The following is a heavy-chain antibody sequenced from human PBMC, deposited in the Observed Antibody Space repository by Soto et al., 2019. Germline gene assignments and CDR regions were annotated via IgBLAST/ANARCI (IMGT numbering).Heavy chain of an antibody. V-gene: IGHV4-4*02. D-gene: IGHD2-2*01. CDR3: ARGVLVPAAAAPSYYYGMDV. CDR2: IYHSGST. CDR1: GGSISSSNW. J-gene: IGHJ6*02. Sequence: QVQLQESGPGLVKPSGTLSLTCAVSGGSISSSNWWSWVRQPPGKGLEWIGEIYHSGSTNYNPSLKSRVTISLDKSKNQLSPKLRSVTAADSAVYYCARGVLVPAAAAPSYYYGMDVWGQGTTVTVSS.